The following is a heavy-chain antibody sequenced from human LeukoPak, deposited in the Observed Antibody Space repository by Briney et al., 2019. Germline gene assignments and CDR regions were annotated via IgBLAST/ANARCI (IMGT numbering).Heavy chain of an antibody. CDR1: GFTFSSYW. CDR3: ARDLLDSGYGTDY. CDR2: IKQDGSEK. D-gene: IGHD5-12*01. V-gene: IGHV3-7*01. J-gene: IGHJ4*02. Sequence: GGSLRFSCAASGFTFSSYWMSWVRQAPGKGLERVANIKQDGSEKYYVDSVKGRFTISRDNAKNSLYLQMNSLRAEDTAVYYCARDLLDSGYGTDYWGQGTLVTVSS.